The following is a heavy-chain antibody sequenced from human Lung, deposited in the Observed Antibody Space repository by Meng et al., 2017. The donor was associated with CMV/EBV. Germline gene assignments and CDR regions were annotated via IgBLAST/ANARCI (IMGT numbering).Heavy chain of an antibody. J-gene: IGHJ4*02. D-gene: IGHD3-22*01. CDR1: GGSFSGYY. Sequence: GSLRLXXAVYGGSFSGYYWSWIRQPPGEGLEWIGEINHSGDTNYNPSLKSRVTISVDTSKNQFSLKLSSVTAADTAVYYCARGAYYFDTSGLFDYWGRGTLVTVSS. CDR3: ARGAYYFDTSGLFDY. CDR2: INHSGDT. V-gene: IGHV4-34*01.